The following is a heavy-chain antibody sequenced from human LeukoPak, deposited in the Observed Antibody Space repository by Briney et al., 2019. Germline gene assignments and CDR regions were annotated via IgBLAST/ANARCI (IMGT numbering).Heavy chain of an antibody. Sequence: GGSLRLSCAASGFTFSSYAMSWVRQAPGKGLEWVSAISGSGGSTYYADSVKGRFTISRDNAQNSLYLQMNSLRAEDTAVYYCATDSSGSYHHYYYYGMAVWGQGTTVTVSS. CDR3: ATDSSGSYHHYYYYGMAV. CDR1: GFTFSSYA. CDR2: ISGSGGST. J-gene: IGHJ6*02. V-gene: IGHV3-23*01. D-gene: IGHD1-26*01.